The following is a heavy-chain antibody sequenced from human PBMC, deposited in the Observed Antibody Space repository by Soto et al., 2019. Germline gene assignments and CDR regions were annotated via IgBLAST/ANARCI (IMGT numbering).Heavy chain of an antibody. D-gene: IGHD1-1*01. V-gene: IGHV6-1*01. CDR2: TYYRSKWNT. CDR1: GNNVSTNSAG. J-gene: IGHJ4*02. Sequence: SQTLSLTCVISGNNVSTNSAGWNLIRQSPSRGLEWLGRTYYRSKWNTDYAAPVKGRITVNPDTSKNQFSLQLNSVTPEDTGVYYCARNSWNAPPAFDFWGQGIQVTVSS. CDR3: ARNSWNAPPAFDF.